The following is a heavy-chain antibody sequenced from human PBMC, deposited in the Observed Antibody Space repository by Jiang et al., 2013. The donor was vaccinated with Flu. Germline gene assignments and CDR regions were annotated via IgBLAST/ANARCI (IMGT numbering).Heavy chain of an antibody. Sequence: SGAEVKKPGASVKVSCKASGYTFTSYGISWVRQAPGQGLEWMGWISAYNGNTNYAQKLQGRVTMTTDTSTSTAYMELRSLRSDDTAVYYCARSLYCSSTSCPTRGAFDIWGQGTMVTVSS. CDR2: ISAYNGNT. CDR3: ARSLYCSSTSCPTRGAFDI. D-gene: IGHD2-2*01. J-gene: IGHJ3*02. CDR1: GYTFTSYG. V-gene: IGHV1-18*01.